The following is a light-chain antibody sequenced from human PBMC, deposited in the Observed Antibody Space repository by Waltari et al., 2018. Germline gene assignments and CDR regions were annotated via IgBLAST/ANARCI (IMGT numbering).Light chain of an antibody. Sequence: HSALTQPASVSGSPGQSNTISCTGTSSDVGGYNYVSWYQQHPGKAPKLMIYDVTKRPSGVSNRFSGSKSGNTASLTISGLQAEDESDYYCSSYTSSTTYVFGTGTKVTVL. J-gene: IGLJ1*01. CDR1: SSDVGGYNY. CDR3: SSYTSSTTYV. CDR2: DVT. V-gene: IGLV2-14*03.